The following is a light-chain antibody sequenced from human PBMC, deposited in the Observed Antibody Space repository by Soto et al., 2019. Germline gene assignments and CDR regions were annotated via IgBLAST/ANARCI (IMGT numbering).Light chain of an antibody. J-gene: IGKJ2*01. CDR2: GAS. CDR3: QQYNNLPPDT. CDR1: QSVNTN. V-gene: IGKV3-15*01. Sequence: EIILTQSPASLSVSPGERATLSCSASQSVNTNLAWYQQKPGQAPRLLIYGASTRATGIPGRFRGSGSGTEFTLAITSLQSEDFAVYFCQQYNNLPPDTFGQGTKLEI.